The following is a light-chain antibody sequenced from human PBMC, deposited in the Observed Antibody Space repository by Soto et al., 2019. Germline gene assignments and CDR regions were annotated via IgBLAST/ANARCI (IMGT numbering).Light chain of an antibody. CDR1: QGISSY. V-gene: IGKV1-9*01. J-gene: IGKJ1*01. Sequence: IQLTQSPSSLSASVGDRVTITCRASQGISSYLAWYQQKPGKAPKLLIYAASTLQSGVPSRFSGRGSGTDFTLTISSLQPEDFATYYCQQLNSYLWTFGQGTKVEIK. CDR3: QQLNSYLWT. CDR2: AAS.